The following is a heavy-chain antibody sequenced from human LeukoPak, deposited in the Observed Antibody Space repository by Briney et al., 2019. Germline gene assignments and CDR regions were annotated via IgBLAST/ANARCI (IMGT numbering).Heavy chain of an antibody. Sequence: GGSLRLSCAASGFNFSSYWMSWVRQAPGKGLEWVANIKQDGSEKYYVDSVKGRFTISRDNAKNSLYLKMNSLRAEDTAVYYCATGLRLYYFDYWGQGTLVTVSS. D-gene: IGHD4-17*01. V-gene: IGHV3-7*01. CDR3: ATGLRLYYFDY. J-gene: IGHJ4*02. CDR2: IKQDGSEK. CDR1: GFNFSSYW.